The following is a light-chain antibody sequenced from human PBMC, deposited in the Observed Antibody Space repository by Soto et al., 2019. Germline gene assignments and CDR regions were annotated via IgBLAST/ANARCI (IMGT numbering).Light chain of an antibody. CDR3: QSYDSSLSGVV. CDR2: GNS. Sequence: QSVLTQPPSVSRAPGQRVTISCTGSSSNIGAGYDVHWYQQLPGTAPKLLIYGNSNRPSGVPDRFSGSKSGTSASLAITGLQAEDEADCYCQSYDSSLSGVVFGGGTKLTVL. V-gene: IGLV1-40*01. J-gene: IGLJ2*01. CDR1: SSNIGAGYD.